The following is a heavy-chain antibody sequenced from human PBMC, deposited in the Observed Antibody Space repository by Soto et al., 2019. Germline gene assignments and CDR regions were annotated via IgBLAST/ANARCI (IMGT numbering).Heavy chain of an antibody. Sequence: GGSLRLSCSASGFTFSIYGMHWVRQAPGKGLEWVAVISYDGSNKYYADSVKGRFTTSRKNPKNRRYLQRNSLRAEETAVYYCAKDLELNTAMVAGDYYSSGRAVWGKGPTVTVPS. V-gene: IGHV3-30*18. J-gene: IGHJ6*04. CDR2: ISYDGSNK. CDR1: GFTFSIYG. CDR3: AKDLELNTAMVAGDYYSSGRAV. D-gene: IGHD5-18*01.